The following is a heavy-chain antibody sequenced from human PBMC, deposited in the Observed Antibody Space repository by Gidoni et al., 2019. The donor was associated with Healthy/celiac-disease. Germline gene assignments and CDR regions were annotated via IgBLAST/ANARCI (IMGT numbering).Heavy chain of an antibody. CDR1: GLSSIRYL. J-gene: IGHJ5*02. V-gene: IGHV3-7*03. CDR2: IKQDGREK. CDR3: AREGVEEYCSGGSCYRGDNWFDP. D-gene: IGHD2-15*01. Sequence: EVQLVESCVGLVQPGVYLRLSCAGSGLSSIRYLFRRVRQAPGKGLEWVGNIKQDGREKYYWDSVKGRFTISRDNAKNTRYLKMNSLRAEDKAVYYCAREGVEEYCSGGSCYRGDNWFDPWGQGTLVTVSS.